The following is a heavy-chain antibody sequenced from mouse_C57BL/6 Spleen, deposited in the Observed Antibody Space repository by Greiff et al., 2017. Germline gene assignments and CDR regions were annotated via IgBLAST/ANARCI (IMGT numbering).Heavy chain of an antibody. CDR2: INPNNGGT. Sequence: VQLQQSGPELVKPGASVKISCKASGYTFTDYYMNWVKQSHGKSLEWIGDINPNNGGTSYNTTFKGKAILTVDKSSSTADMELRSLTSEDSAVYYCASSYLHYYAMDYWGQGTSVTVSS. CDR3: ASSYLHYYAMDY. V-gene: IGHV1-26*01. J-gene: IGHJ4*01. CDR1: GYTFTDYY. D-gene: IGHD1-1*01.